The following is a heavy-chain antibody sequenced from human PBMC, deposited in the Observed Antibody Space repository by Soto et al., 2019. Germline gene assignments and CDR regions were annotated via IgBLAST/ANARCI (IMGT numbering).Heavy chain of an antibody. J-gene: IGHJ4*02. CDR2: IIPLFGTT. Sequence: SVKVSCKASGGTFRSYAISWVRQAPGQGPEWMGGIIPLFGTTNYAPKFQGRVTITADGSASTAYMELGSLRSEDTAVYYCASNNRASYHFDYWGQGTQVTVSS. D-gene: IGHD3-16*02. CDR3: ASNNRASYHFDY. V-gene: IGHV1-69*13. CDR1: GGTFRSYA.